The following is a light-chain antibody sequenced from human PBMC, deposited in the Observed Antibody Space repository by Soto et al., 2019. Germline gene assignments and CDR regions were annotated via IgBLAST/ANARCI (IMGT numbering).Light chain of an antibody. CDR1: QGIGNY. CDR2: GAS. J-gene: IGKJ1*01. CDR3: QKYNRAPRT. Sequence: DIQMTQSPPSLSASVGDRVTITCRASQGIGNYLAWYQQKPGKVPKLLIYGASTLQSGVPSRFSGSGSGTDLTLTISSLRPEDFATYYCQKYNRAPRTFGPGTKVDIX. V-gene: IGKV1-27*01.